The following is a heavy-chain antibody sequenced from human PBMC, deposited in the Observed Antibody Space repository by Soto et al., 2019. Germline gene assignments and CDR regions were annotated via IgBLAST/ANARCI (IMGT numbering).Heavy chain of an antibody. V-gene: IGHV4-30-4*01. D-gene: IGHD6-6*01. J-gene: IGHJ4*02. CDR1: GGSISSDDYY. CDR2: IYYCGCT. Sequence: SETLSFTCTVSGGSISSDDYYWSWIRQPPGKGLEWIGYIYYCGCTSHNPSLESRVTISIDTSNNHFSLKLSSVTAADTAVYYCARDRSTSPDYFDFWGQGALVTVSS. CDR3: ARDRSTSPDYFDF.